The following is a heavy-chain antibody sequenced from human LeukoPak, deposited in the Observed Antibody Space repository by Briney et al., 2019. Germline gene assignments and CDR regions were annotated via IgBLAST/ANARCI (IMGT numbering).Heavy chain of an antibody. V-gene: IGHV3-48*03. J-gene: IGHJ6*03. CDR1: GFPFSRYE. D-gene: IGHD5-18*01. Sequence: PGGSLRLSCAASGFPFSRYEMNWIRHTPGKGLEWVSYISSRGSTIYYADSVKGRFTISRDNAKNSLYLQMNSLRAEDTAVYYCAREAMVTYYYYYMDVWGKGTTVTVSS. CDR3: AREAMVTYYYYYMDV. CDR2: ISSRGSTI.